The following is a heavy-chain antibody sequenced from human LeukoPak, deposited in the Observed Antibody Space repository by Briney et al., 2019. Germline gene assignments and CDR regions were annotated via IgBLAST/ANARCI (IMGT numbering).Heavy chain of an antibody. CDR3: ARRLATTDFDY. CDR2: IYPGDSDT. Sequence: GESLKISCKGSGYSFTSYWIGWVRQMPGKSLEWMGIIYPGDSDTRYSPSFQGQVTISADKSISTAYLQWSGLKASDTAMYYCARRLATTDFDYWGQGTLVTVSS. J-gene: IGHJ4*02. CDR1: GYSFTSYW. V-gene: IGHV5-51*01. D-gene: IGHD5-24*01.